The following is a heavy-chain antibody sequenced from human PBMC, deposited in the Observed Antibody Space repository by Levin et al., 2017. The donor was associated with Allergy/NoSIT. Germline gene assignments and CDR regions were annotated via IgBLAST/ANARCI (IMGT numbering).Heavy chain of an antibody. Sequence: PGESLKISCAASGFTFSSYSMNWVRQAPGKGLEWVSSISSSSSYIYYADSVKGRFTISRDNAKNSLYLQMNSLRAEDTAVYYCAREGNITMVRGVIITPKFGYDGMDVWGQGTTVTVSS. D-gene: IGHD3-10*01. CDR3: AREGNITMVRGVIITPKFGYDGMDV. CDR1: GFTFSSYS. J-gene: IGHJ6*02. V-gene: IGHV3-21*01. CDR2: ISSSSSYI.